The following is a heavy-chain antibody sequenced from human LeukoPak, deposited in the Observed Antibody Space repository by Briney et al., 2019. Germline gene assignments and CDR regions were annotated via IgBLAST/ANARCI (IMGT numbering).Heavy chain of an antibody. V-gene: IGHV7-4-1*02. CDR3: ARDLSHFDVFDK. CDR2: INTKTGNP. J-gene: IGHJ3*02. Sequence: GASVKVSCKASGYTFNNYNINWVRQAPGQGLEWMGWINTKTGNPTYAQDFTGRCVFSLDTSVSTAYLQINNLKAEDTAVYYCARDLSHFDVFDKWGLGTMVTVSS. CDR1: GYTFNNYN.